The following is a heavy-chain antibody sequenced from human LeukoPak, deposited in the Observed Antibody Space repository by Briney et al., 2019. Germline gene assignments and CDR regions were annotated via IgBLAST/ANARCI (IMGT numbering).Heavy chain of an antibody. J-gene: IGHJ4*02. V-gene: IGHV4-30-4*08. CDR3: ARGGNRYGGNSFDY. CDR1: GGSISSGDYY. D-gene: IGHD4-23*01. Sequence: SQTLFLTCTVSGGSISSGDYYWSWIRQPPGKGLEWIGYIYYSGSTYYNPSLKSRVTISVDTSKNQFSLKLSSVTAADTAVYYCARGGNRYGGNSFDYWGQGTLVTVSS. CDR2: IYYSGST.